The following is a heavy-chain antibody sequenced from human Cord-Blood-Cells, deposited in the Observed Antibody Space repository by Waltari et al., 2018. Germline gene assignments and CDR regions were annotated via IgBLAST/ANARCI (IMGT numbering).Heavy chain of an antibody. CDR1: GGTFSSYA. D-gene: IGHD3-22*01. CDR2: IIPIFGTA. Sequence: QVQLVQSGAEVKKPGSSVKVSCKASGGTFSSYAISWLRQAPGQGLEWMGGIIPIFGTANYAQKFQGRVTITADKSTSTAYMELSSLRSEDTAVYYCARGNYYDSSGYYLTRWFDPWGQGTLVTVSS. J-gene: IGHJ5*02. V-gene: IGHV1-69*06. CDR3: ARGNYYDSSGYYLTRWFDP.